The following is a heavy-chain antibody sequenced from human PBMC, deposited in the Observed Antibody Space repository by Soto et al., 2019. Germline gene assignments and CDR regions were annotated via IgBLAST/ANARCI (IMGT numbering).Heavy chain of an antibody. V-gene: IGHV3-9*01. D-gene: IGHD6-6*01. CDR2: ISRTSDFI. CDR1: GFTFDEYG. CDR3: AKDNGKDSSSAGQYCGMDV. J-gene: IGHJ6*02. Sequence: EVQLVESGGGSVQPGRSLRLSCAASGFTFDEYGMHGVRQPPGKGLEWVAGISRTSDFIGYADSVKGRFTISRDNAKNPLYLQMNSLSADDTALYYCAKDNGKDSSSAGQYCGMDVWGQGTTVTVSS.